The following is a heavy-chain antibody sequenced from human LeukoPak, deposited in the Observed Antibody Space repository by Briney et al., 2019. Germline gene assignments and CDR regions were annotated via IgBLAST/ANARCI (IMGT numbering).Heavy chain of an antibody. CDR2: INPDGSTT. Sequence: GGSLRLSCAASGFTFTTFWMNWVRQVPGKVLVWVSLINPDGSTTTYADSVKGRFTISRNNAKNTVYLQMNSLRGEDTAVYYCARDLRGSPDRWGQGTLVTVSS. V-gene: IGHV3-74*01. J-gene: IGHJ5*02. D-gene: IGHD3-16*01. CDR1: GFTFTTFW. CDR3: ARDLRGSPDR.